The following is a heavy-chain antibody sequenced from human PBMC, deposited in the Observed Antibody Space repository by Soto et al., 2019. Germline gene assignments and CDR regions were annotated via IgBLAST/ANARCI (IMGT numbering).Heavy chain of an antibody. D-gene: IGHD2-15*01. V-gene: IGHV3-30*18. Sequence: GGSLRLSCVASGFTFHHYAIDWVRQAPGKGLEWVAVVSYDGKYKDYAESVKGRFTISRDNSNNVVYLQMESLRPEDTAIYDCVKESGGSGRENDCDTWGQGTQVTSPQ. J-gene: IGHJ5*02. CDR1: GFTFHHYA. CDR3: VKESGGSGRENDCDT. CDR2: VSYDGKYK.